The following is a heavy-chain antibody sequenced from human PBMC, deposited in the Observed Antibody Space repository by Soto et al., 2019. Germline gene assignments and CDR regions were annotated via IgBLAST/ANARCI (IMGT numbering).Heavy chain of an antibody. CDR2: INAGNGNT. V-gene: IGHV1-3*01. CDR3: ARVYCSGGGCYGIDY. CDR1: GYTFTSYA. D-gene: IGHD2-15*01. Sequence: ASVKVSFKASGYTFTSYAMHWVRQAPGQRLEWMGWINAGNGNTKYSQKFQGRVTITRDTSASTAYMELSSLRSEDTAVYYCARVYCSGGGCYGIDYWGQGTLVTVS. J-gene: IGHJ4*02.